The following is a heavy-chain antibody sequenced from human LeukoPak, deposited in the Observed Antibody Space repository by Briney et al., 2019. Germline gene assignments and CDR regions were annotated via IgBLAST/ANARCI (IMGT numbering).Heavy chain of an antibody. D-gene: IGHD1-26*01. CDR3: ARERLLSGRSIYFDY. V-gene: IGHV4-34*01. CDR1: GGSFSGYY. CDR2: INHSGST. J-gene: IGHJ4*02. Sequence: SETLSLTCAVYGGSFSGYYWSWLRQPPGKGLEWIGEINHSGSTNYNPSLKSRVTISVDTSKNQFSLKLSSVTAADTAVYYCARERLLSGRSIYFDYWGQGTLVTVSS.